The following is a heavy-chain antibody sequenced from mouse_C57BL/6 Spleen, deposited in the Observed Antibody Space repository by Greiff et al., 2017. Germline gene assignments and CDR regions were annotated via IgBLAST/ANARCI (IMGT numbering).Heavy chain of an antibody. D-gene: IGHD2-4*01. J-gene: IGHJ2*01. CDR3: ARRGDYDGGYYFDY. Sequence: EVKLMESGGDLVKPGGSLKLSCAASGFTFSSYGMSWVRQTPDKRLEWVATISSGGSYTYYPDSVKGRFTISRDNAKNTLYLQMSSLKSEDTAMYYCARRGDYDGGYYFDYWGQGTTLTVSS. CDR1: GFTFSSYG. V-gene: IGHV5-6*02. CDR2: ISSGGSYT.